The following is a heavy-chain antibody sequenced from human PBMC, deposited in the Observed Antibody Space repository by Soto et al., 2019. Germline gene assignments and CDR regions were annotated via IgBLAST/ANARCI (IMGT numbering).Heavy chain of an antibody. V-gene: IGHV2-5*01. D-gene: IGHD2-15*01. CDR3: ARRDTPPTGPYFDS. J-gene: IGHJ4*02. CDR2: IYWNDDK. Sequence: QITLKESGPTLVKPTQTLTLTCTFSGFALSTSGLGGGWIRQPPGKALEWLALIYWNDDKRYSPSLKNRLTITRDTSKNQVVLTVTNMDPVDTATYYCARRDTPPTGPYFDSWGQGTLVTVSS. CDR1: GFALSTSGLG.